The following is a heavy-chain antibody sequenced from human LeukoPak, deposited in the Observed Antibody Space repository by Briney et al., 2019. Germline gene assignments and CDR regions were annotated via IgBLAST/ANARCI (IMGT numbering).Heavy chain of an antibody. D-gene: IGHD3-10*01. CDR2: IKQDGSEK. CDR1: GSTFSRYW. V-gene: IGHV3-7*01. Sequence: PEGSLRLSCAASGSTFSRYWMSWVRQTPEKGLEWVANIKQDGSEKNYVDSVKGRFTISRDNAKNSLYLQMNSLRAEDTAVYYCASAAGWELGYWGQGTLVTVSS. J-gene: IGHJ4*02. CDR3: ASAAGWELGY.